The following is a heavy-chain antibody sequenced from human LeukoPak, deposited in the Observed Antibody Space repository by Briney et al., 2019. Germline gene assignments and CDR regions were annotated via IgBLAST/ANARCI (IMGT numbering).Heavy chain of an antibody. J-gene: IGHJ3*02. Sequence: PSETLSLTCTVSGGSISSSSYYWGWIRQPPGKGLEWIGSIYYSGSTYYNPSLKSRVTISVDTSKNQFSLKLSSVTAADTAVYYCASRDSSGYYSLGALDIWGQGTMVTVSS. V-gene: IGHV4-39*01. CDR1: GGSISSSSYY. CDR2: IYYSGST. D-gene: IGHD3-22*01. CDR3: ASRDSSGYYSLGALDI.